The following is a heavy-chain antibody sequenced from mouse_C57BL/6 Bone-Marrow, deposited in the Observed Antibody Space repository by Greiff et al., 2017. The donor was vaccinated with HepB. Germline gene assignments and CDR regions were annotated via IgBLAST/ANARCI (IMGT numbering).Heavy chain of an antibody. D-gene: IGHD6-1*01. J-gene: IGHJ2*01. CDR3: ARGVSTPDYFDY. Sequence: EVKLLESGPGLVKPSQSLSLTCSVTGYSITSGYYWNWIRQFPGNKLEWMGYISYDGSNNYNPSLKNRIAITRDTSKNQFFLKLNSVTTEDTATYYCARGVSTPDYFDYWGQGTTLTVSS. CDR2: ISYDGSN. V-gene: IGHV3-6*01. CDR1: GYSITSGYY.